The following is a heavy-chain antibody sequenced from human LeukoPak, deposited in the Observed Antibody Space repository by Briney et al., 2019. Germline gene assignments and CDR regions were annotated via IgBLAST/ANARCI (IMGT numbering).Heavy chain of an antibody. Sequence: SETLSLTCTVSGGSISRYYWSWIRQPPGKGLEWIGYIYYSGSTSYNPSFKSRVTISVDTSKNQFSLKLSSVTAADTAVYYCARGVMATIVQFDYWGQGTLVTVSS. D-gene: IGHD5-24*01. CDR2: IYYSGST. J-gene: IGHJ4*02. V-gene: IGHV4-59*01. CDR1: GGSISRYY. CDR3: ARGVMATIVQFDY.